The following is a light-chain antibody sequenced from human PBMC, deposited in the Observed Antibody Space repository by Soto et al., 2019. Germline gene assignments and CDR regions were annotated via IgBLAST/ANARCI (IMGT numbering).Light chain of an antibody. CDR1: QSVSSSY. J-gene: IGKJ1*01. CDR3: QQYGSSPWT. V-gene: IGKV3-20*01. Sequence: IVLTQSPGTLSLSPGERAPLSCSSSQSVSSSYLAWYQQKPSQAPRLLIYGASSRATGIPDRFSGSGSGTDFTLTISRLEPEDFAVYYCQQYGSSPWTFGQGTKVDIK. CDR2: GAS.